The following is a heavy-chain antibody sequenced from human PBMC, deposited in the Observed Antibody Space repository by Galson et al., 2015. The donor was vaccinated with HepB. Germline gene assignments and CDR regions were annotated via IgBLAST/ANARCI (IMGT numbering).Heavy chain of an antibody. J-gene: IGHJ4*02. D-gene: IGHD4-17*01. V-gene: IGHV4-39*01. Sequence: ETLSLTCTVSGGSINNSDYYWAWIRQPPGKGLQWIATIYYTGSTYHNPSLKSRVTMSVDTSNNRFSLNLNSVTAADTAVYYCARTTVTTGADYWGQGTLVTVSS. CDR1: GGSINNSDYY. CDR3: ARTTVTTGADY. CDR2: IYYTGST.